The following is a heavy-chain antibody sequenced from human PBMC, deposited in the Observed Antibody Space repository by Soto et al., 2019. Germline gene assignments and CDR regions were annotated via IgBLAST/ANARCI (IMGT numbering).Heavy chain of an antibody. CDR3: ARTMWFGELS. J-gene: IGHJ1*01. CDR1: GFSLNTSGVG. D-gene: IGHD3-10*01. V-gene: IGHV2-5*02. CDR2: IYWDGDK. Sequence: QITLKESGPTLVKPTQTLTLTCTFSGFSLNTSGVGVGWIRQPPGKALEWLALIYWDGDKRDSPSLKSRLTITKDTAKNQVVLTMTNMDPVDTATYYCARTMWFGELSWGQGILVTVSS.